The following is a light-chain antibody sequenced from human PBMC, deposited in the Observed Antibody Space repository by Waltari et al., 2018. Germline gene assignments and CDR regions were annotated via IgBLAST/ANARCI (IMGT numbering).Light chain of an antibody. V-gene: IGLV2-8*01. CDR1: SSDVGGFEY. CDR3: SSFAGSSQML. CDR2: EVS. Sequence: QSALTQPPSASGSPGQSVTISCTGTSSDVGGFEYVSWYQQHPGKVPRLMIYEVSKRPSGVPDRFSGSKSGNTASLTVSGLQVEDEADYYCSSFAGSSQMLFGGGTKLTVL. J-gene: IGLJ2*01.